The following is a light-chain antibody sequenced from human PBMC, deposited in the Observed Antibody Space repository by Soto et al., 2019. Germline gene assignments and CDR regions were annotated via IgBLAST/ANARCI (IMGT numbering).Light chain of an antibody. CDR2: DVS. CDR1: SSDVGGYNY. J-gene: IGLJ1*01. V-gene: IGLV2-14*01. CDR3: SSYTSSRTYV. Sequence: ALTQPASVSGSPGQSITISCTGTSSDVGGYNYVSWYQQHPGKAPKLMIYDVSDRPSGVSNRFSGSKSGNTASLTISGLQSEDEADYYCSSYTSSRTYVFGTGTKVTVL.